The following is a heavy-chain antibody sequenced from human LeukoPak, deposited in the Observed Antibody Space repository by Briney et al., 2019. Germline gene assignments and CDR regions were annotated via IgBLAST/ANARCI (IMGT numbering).Heavy chain of an antibody. V-gene: IGHV3-30-3*01. CDR1: GFTFSYYA. Sequence: SGGSLRLSCEASGFTFSYYAMSWVRQAPGKGLEWVAIISYDGSNKYYADSVKGRLTISRDNSKNTLYLEMNSLRAEDTAVYYCARESYGNYFFDYWGQGTLVTVSS. D-gene: IGHD3-16*01. CDR3: ARESYGNYFFDY. J-gene: IGHJ4*02. CDR2: ISYDGSNK.